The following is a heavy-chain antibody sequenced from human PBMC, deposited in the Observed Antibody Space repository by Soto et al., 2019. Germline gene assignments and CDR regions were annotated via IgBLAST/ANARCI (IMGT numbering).Heavy chain of an antibody. CDR3: ARMSYREKATVISYFFDY. V-gene: IGHV4-59*08. D-gene: IGHD3-10*01. CDR2: IYYSGST. CDR1: GASISNYY. J-gene: IGHJ4*02. Sequence: PSETLSLTCTVSGASISNYYWSWIRQPPGKGLEWIGYIYYSGSTNSNPALKSRVTTSLDTSKNQFSLKLNSVTAADTAVYYCARMSYREKATVISYFFDYWGQGTLVTVSS.